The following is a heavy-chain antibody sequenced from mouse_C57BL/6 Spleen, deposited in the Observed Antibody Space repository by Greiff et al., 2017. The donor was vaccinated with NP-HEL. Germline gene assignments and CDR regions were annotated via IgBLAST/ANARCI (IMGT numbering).Heavy chain of an antibody. Sequence: QVQLQQSGAELVRPGTSVKVSCKASGYAFTNSLIEWVKQRPGQGLEWIGVIYPGSGGTNYNEKFKGKATRTADKSSSTAYMQLSSLTSEDSAVYFCAREDYGRDYAMDYWGQGTSVTVSS. CDR2: IYPGSGGT. CDR3: AREDYGRDYAMDY. V-gene: IGHV1-54*01. J-gene: IGHJ4*01. CDR1: GYAFTNSL. D-gene: IGHD1-1*02.